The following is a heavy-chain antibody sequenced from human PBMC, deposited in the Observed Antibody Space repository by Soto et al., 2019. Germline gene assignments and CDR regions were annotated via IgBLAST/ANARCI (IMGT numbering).Heavy chain of an antibody. CDR1: GYSFTSYW. CDR3: ARALLRGHYYGMDV. CDR2: IDPSDSYT. Sequence: GESLKISCKGSGYSFTSYWVTRVRQMPGKVLEWMGRIDPSDSYTNYSQSFQGHVTISADKSISTAYLQWSSLKASDAAMYYCARALLRGHYYGMDVWGQGTTVTSP. D-gene: IGHD3-10*01. V-gene: IGHV5-10-1*01. J-gene: IGHJ6*02.